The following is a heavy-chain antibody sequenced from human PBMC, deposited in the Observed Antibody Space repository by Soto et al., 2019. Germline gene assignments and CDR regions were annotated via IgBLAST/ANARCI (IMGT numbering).Heavy chain of an antibody. CDR1: GFTFSNAW. V-gene: IGHV3-15*01. CDR3: GTNDS. J-gene: IGHJ4*02. CDR2: IKSKNDGGTT. Sequence: EVQLVESGGGLVKPGGSLRLSCAASGFTFSNAWMSWVRQAPGKGLEWVGRIKSKNDGGTTDYAAPVKGRFTISRDDSKNTLYLQMNSLKNEDTAVYYCGTNDSWGQGTLVTVSS.